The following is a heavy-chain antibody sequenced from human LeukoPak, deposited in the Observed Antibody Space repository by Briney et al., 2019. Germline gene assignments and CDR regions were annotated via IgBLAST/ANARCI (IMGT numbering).Heavy chain of an antibody. D-gene: IGHD4-17*01. V-gene: IGHV4-59*11. CDR3: ARDLATVTKGFDI. CDR2: TSYIGST. Sequence: SETLSLTCAVSDDSFSSHYWTWIRQPPGKGLEWIGYTSYIGSTNYNPSLKSRVTISIDTSKNQFSLQLTSVTAADTAVYYCARDLATVTKGFDIWGQGTMVSVSS. CDR1: DDSFSSHY. J-gene: IGHJ3*02.